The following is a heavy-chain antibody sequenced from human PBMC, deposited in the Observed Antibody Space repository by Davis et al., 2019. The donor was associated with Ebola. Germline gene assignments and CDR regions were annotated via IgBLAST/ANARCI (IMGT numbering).Heavy chain of an antibody. J-gene: IGHJ2*01. V-gene: IGHV3-30*03. CDR2: ISHDGSNE. CDR3: VRDPALVVTGGGWFFGL. D-gene: IGHD2-21*02. CDR1: GFIFSDYV. Sequence: GGSLRLSCAASGFIFSDYVIHWVRQAPGKGLEWVALISHDGSNEYFADSVKGRFTISRDNAKNSLYLQMNSLRAEDTAVYYCVRDPALVVTGGGWFFGLWGRGTLVTVSS.